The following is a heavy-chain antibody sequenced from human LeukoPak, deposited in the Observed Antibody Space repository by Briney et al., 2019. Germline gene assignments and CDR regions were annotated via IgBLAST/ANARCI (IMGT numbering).Heavy chain of an antibody. CDR1: GGSISSYY. Sequence: SETLSLTCTVSGGSISSYYWSWIRQPAGKGLEWIGRIYTSGSTNYNPSLKSRVTISLDTSKNQFSLKLSSVTAADTAVYYCARGLSPYYYYYMDVWGKGTTVSVSS. V-gene: IGHV4-4*07. CDR2: IYTSGST. J-gene: IGHJ6*03. CDR3: ARGLSPYYYYYMDV. D-gene: IGHD3-16*01.